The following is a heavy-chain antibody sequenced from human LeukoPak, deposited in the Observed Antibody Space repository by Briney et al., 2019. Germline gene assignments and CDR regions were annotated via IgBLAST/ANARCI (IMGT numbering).Heavy chain of an antibody. V-gene: IGHV5-51*01. CDR1: GYTFSTYW. D-gene: IGHD3-22*01. J-gene: IGHJ3*02. Sequence: GGSLEISCKGSGYTFSTYWIGWVRQMPGKGLEWMGIIYPGDSDTRYSPSFQGQVTISADKSISTAYLQWSSLKASDTAMYYCARDSGGYDSSGYYPAPAFDIWGQGTMVTVSS. CDR2: IYPGDSDT. CDR3: ARDSGGYDSSGYYPAPAFDI.